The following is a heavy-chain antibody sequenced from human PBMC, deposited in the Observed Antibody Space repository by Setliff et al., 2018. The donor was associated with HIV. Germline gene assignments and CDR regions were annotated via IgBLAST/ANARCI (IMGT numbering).Heavy chain of an antibody. CDR1: GYTFTGYY. D-gene: IGHD3-22*01. CDR3: ARGMDYYDTSGYYQYYFDY. Sequence: ASVKVSCKASGYTFTGYYMHWVRQAPGQGLKWMGWINPNNGGTNYAQKFQGRVTMTRDTSISTAYMELSRLRSDDTAVYYCARGMDYYDTSGYYQYYFDYWGQGTLVTVSS. V-gene: IGHV1-2*02. CDR2: INPNNGGT. J-gene: IGHJ4*02.